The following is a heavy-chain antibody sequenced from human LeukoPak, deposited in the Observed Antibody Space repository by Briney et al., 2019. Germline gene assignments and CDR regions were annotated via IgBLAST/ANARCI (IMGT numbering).Heavy chain of an antibody. CDR3: ASDSPYYGMDV. CDR2: INSDGSAT. J-gene: IGHJ6*02. CDR1: GFPFSSYW. Sequence: GGSLRLSCAASGFPFSSYWMHWVRQVPGKGLLWVSRINSDGSATIYADSVRGRFTISRDNAKNTLYLQMSGLRVEDTAVYHCASDSPYYGMDVWGQGTRVTVSS. V-gene: IGHV3-74*01.